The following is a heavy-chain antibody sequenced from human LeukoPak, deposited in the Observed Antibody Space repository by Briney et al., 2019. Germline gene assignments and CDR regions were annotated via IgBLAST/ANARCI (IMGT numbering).Heavy chain of an antibody. Sequence: SETLSLTCTVSGDSFSRNTYSWGWIRQPPGKGLEWIGSIYYTGSTNYNPSLKSRLTISVDTSENQFSLRLSSVTASDTAVYYCARHFLPGRPGGRFDPWGQGILVTVSS. J-gene: IGHJ5*02. CDR3: ARHFLPGRPGGRFDP. D-gene: IGHD6-6*01. CDR1: GDSFSRNTYS. CDR2: IYYTGST. V-gene: IGHV4-39*01.